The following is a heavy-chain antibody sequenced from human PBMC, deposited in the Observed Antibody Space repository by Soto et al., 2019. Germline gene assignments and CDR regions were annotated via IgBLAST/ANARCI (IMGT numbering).Heavy chain of an antibody. V-gene: IGHV1-46*01. CDR3: ARSPFEVWFGGNWFDP. Sequence: ASVKVSCKASGYTFTSYYMHWVRQAPGQGLEWMGIINPSGGSTSYAQKFQGRVTMTRDTSTSTVYMELSSLRSEDTAVYYCARSPFEVWFGGNWFDPWGQGTLVTVS. CDR1: GYTFTSYY. CDR2: INPSGGST. J-gene: IGHJ5*02. D-gene: IGHD3-10*01.